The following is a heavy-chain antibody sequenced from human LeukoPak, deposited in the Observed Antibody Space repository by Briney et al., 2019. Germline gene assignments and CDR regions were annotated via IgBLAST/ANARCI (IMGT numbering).Heavy chain of an antibody. D-gene: IGHD2-15*01. CDR2: IYYSGST. CDR3: AGVPLLGYCSGGSCLRWADAFDI. CDR1: GGSLSSYY. J-gene: IGHJ3*02. Sequence: PSETLSLTCTVSGGSLSSYYWSWIRQPPGKGLEWIGYIYYSGSTNYNPSLKSRVTISVDTSKNQFSLKLSSVTAADTAVYYCAGVPLLGYCSGGSCLRWADAFDIWGQGTMVTVSS. V-gene: IGHV4-59*01.